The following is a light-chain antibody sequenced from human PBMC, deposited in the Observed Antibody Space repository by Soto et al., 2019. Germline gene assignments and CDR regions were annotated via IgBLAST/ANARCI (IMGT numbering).Light chain of an antibody. CDR2: GAS. V-gene: IGKV1-9*01. Sequence: DIQLTQSPSFLSASVGDRVTITCRASQGISSYLAWYQQKPGKAPKLLIYGASTLQSGVPSRFSGSGSGPEFTLTISSLQPEDFATFSCQQVNRYPRTFGQGTKLEIK. CDR3: QQVNRYPRT. CDR1: QGISSY. J-gene: IGKJ2*01.